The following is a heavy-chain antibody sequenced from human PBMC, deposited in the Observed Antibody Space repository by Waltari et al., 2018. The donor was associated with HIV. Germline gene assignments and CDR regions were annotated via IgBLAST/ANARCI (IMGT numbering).Heavy chain of an antibody. J-gene: IGHJ4*02. Sequence: VQLVQSGAEEKKPGAPVKVSCWTYGCTLTIHAMHWVRPAPGQRLEWMGWINAANGKTKYLEKFQGRVTITTDTSASTSYMELSSLRSEDTAVYYCVRVHCTSTMCFSGADNWGQGTLVTVSS. D-gene: IGHD2-2*01. CDR2: INAANGKT. CDR1: GCTLTIHA. V-gene: IGHV1-3*05. CDR3: VRVHCTSTMCFSGADN.